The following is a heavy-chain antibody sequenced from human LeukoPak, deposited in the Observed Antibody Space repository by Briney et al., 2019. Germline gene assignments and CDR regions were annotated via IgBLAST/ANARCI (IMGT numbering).Heavy chain of an antibody. CDR3: GKNRYSGSLSPFDI. D-gene: IGHD1-26*01. J-gene: IGHJ3*02. V-gene: IGHV3-23*01. CDR2: ISGGGGNT. Sequence: GGSLRLPCAASGFTFSNAWMNWVRRAPGKGLEWVSAISGGGGNTYYADSVKGRFTISRDNSKNTLYLQMNSLRAEDTAVYYCGKNRYSGSLSPFDIWGQGTMVTVSS. CDR1: GFTFSNAW.